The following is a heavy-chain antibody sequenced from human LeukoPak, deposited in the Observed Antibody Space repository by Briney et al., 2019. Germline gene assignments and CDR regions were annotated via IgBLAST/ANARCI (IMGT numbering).Heavy chain of an antibody. Sequence: GGSLRLSCAASGFTFSSDWMKWVRQAPGKGLEWVASIQPDGSGKYYVDSVRGRFTISRDNAKNSLSLQMNSLRAEDTAVYYFVGSSGHWGQGTLVTVSS. V-gene: IGHV3-7*05. CDR2: IQPDGSGK. CDR1: GFTFSSDW. D-gene: IGHD6-19*01. J-gene: IGHJ4*02. CDR3: VGSSGH.